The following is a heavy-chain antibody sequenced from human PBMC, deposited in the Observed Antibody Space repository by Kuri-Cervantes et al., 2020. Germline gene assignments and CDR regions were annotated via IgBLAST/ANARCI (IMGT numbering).Heavy chain of an antibody. V-gene: IGHV3-21*01. J-gene: IGHJ4*02. Sequence: GGSLRLSCAASGFSFSDYNMNWVRQAPERGLEWVSSISGGSSFIDYADSVKGRFTVSRDNAKESLYLQMNSLRDEDTAVYYCARDQGRELSPLDCWGQGTLVTVSS. CDR2: ISGGSSFI. D-gene: IGHD3-10*01. CDR3: ARDQGRELSPLDC. CDR1: GFSFSDYN.